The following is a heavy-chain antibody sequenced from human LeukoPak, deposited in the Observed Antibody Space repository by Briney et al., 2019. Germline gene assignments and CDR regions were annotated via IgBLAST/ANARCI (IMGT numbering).Heavy chain of an antibody. V-gene: IGHV1-18*01. CDR3: ARGLLTFGGVIGGPQALEYFQH. CDR1: GYTFTNYG. J-gene: IGHJ1*01. D-gene: IGHD3-16*02. Sequence: ASVKVSCKASGYTFTNYGISWVRQAPGQGLEWMRWSSAYNGRTNYAQKFQGRVTMTTDTSTSTAYMELRSLTSDDTAMYYCARGLLTFGGVIGGPQALEYFQHWGQGTLVTVSS. CDR2: SSAYNGRT.